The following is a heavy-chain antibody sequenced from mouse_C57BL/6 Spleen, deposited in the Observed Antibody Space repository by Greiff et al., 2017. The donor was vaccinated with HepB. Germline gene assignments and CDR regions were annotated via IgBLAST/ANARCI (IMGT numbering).Heavy chain of an antibody. CDR1: GYTFTSYW. Sequence: VQLQQSGAELVKPGASVKLSCKASGYTFTSYWMQWVKQRPGQGLEWIGEIDPSDSYTNYNQKFKGKATLTVDTSSSTAYMQLSRLTSEDSAVYYCASRPYGSSFYAMDYWGQGTSVTVSS. V-gene: IGHV1-50*01. J-gene: IGHJ4*01. CDR2: IDPSDSYT. CDR3: ASRPYGSSFYAMDY. D-gene: IGHD1-1*01.